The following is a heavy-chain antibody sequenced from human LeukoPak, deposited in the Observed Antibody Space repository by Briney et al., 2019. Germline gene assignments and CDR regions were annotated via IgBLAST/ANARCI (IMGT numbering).Heavy chain of an antibody. CDR2: FDPEDGET. CDR3: ATHLYDSSGYDAFDI. V-gene: IGHV1-24*01. CDR1: GYTLTELS. J-gene: IGHJ3*02. Sequence: ASVKVFCKVSGYTLTELSMHWVRQAPGKGLEWMGGFDPEDGETIYAQKFQGRVTMTEDTSTDTAYMELSSLRSEDTAVYYCATHLYDSSGYDAFDIWGQGTMVTVSS. D-gene: IGHD3-22*01.